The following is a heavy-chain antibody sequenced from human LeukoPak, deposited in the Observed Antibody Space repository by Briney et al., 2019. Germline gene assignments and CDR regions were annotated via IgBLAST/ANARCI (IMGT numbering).Heavy chain of an antibody. Sequence: GGSLRLSCAASGFTFSSYWMHWVRQTPGKGLVWASRINSDGSSTSYADSVKGRFTISRDNAKNTLYLQMNSLKTEDTAVYYYTTVGYDSSGYHWGQGTLVTVSS. J-gene: IGHJ4*02. CDR1: GFTFSSYW. V-gene: IGHV3-74*01. CDR3: TTVGYDSSGYH. D-gene: IGHD3-22*01. CDR2: INSDGSST.